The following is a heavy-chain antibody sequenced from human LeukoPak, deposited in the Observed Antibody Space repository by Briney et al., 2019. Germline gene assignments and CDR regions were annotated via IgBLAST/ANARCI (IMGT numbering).Heavy chain of an antibody. D-gene: IGHD5-12*01. Sequence: SVKVSCKASGGTFSSYAISWVRQAPGQGLEWMGGIIPIFGTANYARKFQARVTITTDESATTAFMELSSLRSEDTAVYYCTRERHDYPGYDVFDIWGQGTMVTVSS. CDR2: IIPIFGTA. V-gene: IGHV1-69*05. J-gene: IGHJ3*02. CDR3: TRERHDYPGYDVFDI. CDR1: GGTFSSYA.